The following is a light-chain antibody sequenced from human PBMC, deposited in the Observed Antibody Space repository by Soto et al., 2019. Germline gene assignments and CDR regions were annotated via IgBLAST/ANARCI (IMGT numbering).Light chain of an antibody. CDR1: SSNIGNNY. J-gene: IGLJ2*01. CDR3: ATWDRSLSVGV. Sequence: QSALTQPPSVSAAPGQKVTISCSGSSSNIGNNYVFWYQQLPGTAPKHLIYDNDKRPSGIPDRFSGAKSGTSAALGITGLQTGEEADYYCATWDRSLSVGVFGGGTKLTVL. V-gene: IGLV1-51*01. CDR2: DND.